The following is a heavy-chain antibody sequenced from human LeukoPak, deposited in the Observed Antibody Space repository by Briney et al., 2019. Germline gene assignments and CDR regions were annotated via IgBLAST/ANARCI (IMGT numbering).Heavy chain of an antibody. CDR2: INHSGST. Sequence: PSETLSLTCAVYGGSFSGYYWSWIRQPPGKGLEWIGEINHSGSTNYNPSLKSRVTISVDTSKNQFSLKLSSVTAADTAVYYCARGPGHFDYWGQGTLVRVSS. CDR1: GGSFSGYY. D-gene: IGHD7-27*01. V-gene: IGHV4-34*01. J-gene: IGHJ4*02. CDR3: ARGPGHFDY.